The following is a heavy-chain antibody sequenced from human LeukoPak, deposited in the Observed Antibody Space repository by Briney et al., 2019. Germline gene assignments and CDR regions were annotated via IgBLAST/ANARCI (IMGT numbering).Heavy chain of an antibody. CDR2: VYYSGRA. CDR1: GGSISSYY. V-gene: IGHV4-59*01. J-gene: IGHJ3*01. D-gene: IGHD3-22*01. Sequence: SETLCLTCTVSGGSISSYYWTWIRQPPGKGLEWIGYVYYSGRANYNPTLKSRVTISVDTSKNQFSLRLNSVTAADTALYYCVRETATSYYDSAGYYRQTEVFDVWGQGTKVTVSS. CDR3: VRETATSYYDSAGYYRQTEVFDV.